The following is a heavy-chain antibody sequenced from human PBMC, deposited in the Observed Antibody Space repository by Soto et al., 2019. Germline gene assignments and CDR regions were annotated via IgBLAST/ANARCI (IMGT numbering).Heavy chain of an antibody. CDR1: GFTFSSYA. V-gene: IGHV3-23*01. CDR3: AKVLTSLTYLPASFDI. CDR2: ISGSGGST. J-gene: IGHJ3*02. Sequence: EVQLLESGGGLVQPGGSLRLSCAASGFTFSSYAMSWVRQAPGKGLEWVSAISGSGGSTYYADSVKGRFTISRDNSKNPLHLLMTSLRAEDTAVYYCAKVLTSLTYLPASFDIWGQGTMVTVSS. D-gene: IGHD3-16*01.